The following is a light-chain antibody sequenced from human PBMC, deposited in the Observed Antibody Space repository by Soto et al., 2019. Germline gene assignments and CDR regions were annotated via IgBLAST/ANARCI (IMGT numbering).Light chain of an antibody. CDR3: AAWDDTLSCVV. J-gene: IGLJ2*01. CDR1: NSNIGSGF. V-gene: IGLV1-47*01. Sequence: QPVLTQPPSASGTPGQRVTISCSGSNSNIGSGFVYWYQQLPGAAPKLLIYMSNQRPSGVPDQFSGSESGTSASLAISGLRSEDEADYYCAAWDDTLSCVVFGGGTKLTVL. CDR2: MSN.